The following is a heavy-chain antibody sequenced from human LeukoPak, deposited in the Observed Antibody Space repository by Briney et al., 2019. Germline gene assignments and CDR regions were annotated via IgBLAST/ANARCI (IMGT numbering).Heavy chain of an antibody. CDR2: INHSGST. CDR3: ASLVVPAARSYHYYGMDV. CDR1: GGSFSGYY. J-gene: IGHJ6*02. V-gene: IGHV4-34*01. D-gene: IGHD2-2*01. Sequence: PSETLSLTCAVYGGSFSGYYWSWIRQPPGKGLEWIGEINHSGSTNYNPSLKSRVTISVDTSKNQFSLKLSSVTAADTAVYYCASLVVPAARSYHYYGMDVWGQGTTVTVSS.